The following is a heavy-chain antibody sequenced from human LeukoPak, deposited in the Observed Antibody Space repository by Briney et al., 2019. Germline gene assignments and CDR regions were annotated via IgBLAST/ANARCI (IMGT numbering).Heavy chain of an antibody. CDR3: ARDLLVVAAIYRYYYYGMDV. CDR2: ISYDGSNK. D-gene: IGHD2-15*01. J-gene: IGHJ6*02. Sequence: GGSLRLSCAASGFTFSSYAMHWVRQAPGKGLEWVAVISYDGSNKYYADSVKGQFTISRDNSKNTLYLQMNSLRAEDTAVYYCARDLLVVAAIYRYYYYGMDVWGQGTTVTVSS. CDR1: GFTFSSYA. V-gene: IGHV3-30-3*01.